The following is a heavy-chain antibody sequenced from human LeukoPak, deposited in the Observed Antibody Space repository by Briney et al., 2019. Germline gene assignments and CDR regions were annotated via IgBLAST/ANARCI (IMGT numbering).Heavy chain of an antibody. CDR2: ISAYNGNT. CDR1: GYTFTSYG. J-gene: IGHJ4*02. V-gene: IGHV1-18*01. Sequence: ASAKVSCKASGYTFTSYGISWVRQAPGQGLEWMGWISAYNGNTNYAQKLQGRVTMTTDTSTSTAYMELRSLRSDDTAVYYCARTPGGYNYLSYFDYWGQGTLVTVSS. CDR3: ARTPGGYNYLSYFDY. D-gene: IGHD5-24*01.